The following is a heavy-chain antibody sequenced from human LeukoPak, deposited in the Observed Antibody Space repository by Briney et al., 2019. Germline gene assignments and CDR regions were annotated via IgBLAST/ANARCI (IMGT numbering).Heavy chain of an antibody. D-gene: IGHD6-13*01. CDR2: IYGSGNT. J-gene: IGHJ2*01. Sequence: SETLSLTCTVSGGSISSYYWSWIRQPPGKGLEWIGYIYGSGNTMYNPSLESRVTISMDTSKNQFSLKVTSVTAADTAVYYCARRSSTPNWYFDLWGRGTLVTVSS. CDR1: GGSISSYY. CDR3: ARRSSTPNWYFDL. V-gene: IGHV4-4*09.